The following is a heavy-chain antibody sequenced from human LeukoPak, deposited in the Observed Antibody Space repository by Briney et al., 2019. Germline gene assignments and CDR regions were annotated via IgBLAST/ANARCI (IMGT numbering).Heavy chain of an antibody. CDR2: SYAGESDT. CDR3: ARPPGDGYNLDYFDY. D-gene: IGHD5-24*01. Sequence: PGESLKFSCKGSGYSFTSYWIGWVGHMPGKGLEWMGISYAGESDTRHSPSFQGQVTIPAHKSISTAYLQWSSLKASDTAMYYCARPPGDGYNLDYFDYWGQGTLVTVSS. CDR1: GYSFTSYW. J-gene: IGHJ4*02. V-gene: IGHV5-51*01.